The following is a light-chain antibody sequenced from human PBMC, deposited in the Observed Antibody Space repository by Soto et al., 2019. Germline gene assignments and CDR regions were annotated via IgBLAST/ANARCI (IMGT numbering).Light chain of an antibody. V-gene: IGKV3-15*01. CDR2: DAS. CDR3: QHHDNWPYT. J-gene: IGKJ2*01. CDR1: QSIGSN. Sequence: EIVMTQSPVTLSVSPGERVTLSCRASQSIGSNLAWYQQRPGQAHRLLIYDASTRATGIPARFSASGSGTEFTLTISSLQSEDFAVYYCQHHDNWPYTFGQGTKLEIK.